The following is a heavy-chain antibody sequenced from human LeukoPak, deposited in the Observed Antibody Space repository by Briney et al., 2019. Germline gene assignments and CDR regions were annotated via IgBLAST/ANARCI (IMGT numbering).Heavy chain of an antibody. CDR1: GFTFDDYT. J-gene: IGHJ4*02. CDR3: VRQQTPHGNFDY. V-gene: IGHV3-43*01. D-gene: IGHD1-1*01. Sequence: GGSLRLSCAASGFTFDDYTMHWVRQAPGKGLEWVSLISWDGGSTYYADSVKGRFTISRDNSKNSLYLQMNSLRTEDTALYYCVRQQTPHGNFDYWGQGTLVTVSS. CDR2: ISWDGGST.